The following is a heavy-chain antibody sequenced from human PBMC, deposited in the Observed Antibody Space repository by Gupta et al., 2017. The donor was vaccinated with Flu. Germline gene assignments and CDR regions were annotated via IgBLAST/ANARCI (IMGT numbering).Heavy chain of an antibody. CDR3: ATREN. CDR1: GGSPNVYY. V-gene: IGHV4-34*01. D-gene: IGHD1-26*01. J-gene: IGHJ4*02. CDR2: INHSGST. Sequence: QVQLQQWGAGLLKPSETLSLNCAVDGGSPNVYYWSWIRQPPGKGLEWIGEINHSGSTNYNPSLKRRVTISIGTSKYHFPLKLSSVTAADTAVYYCATRENWGQGTLVTVSS.